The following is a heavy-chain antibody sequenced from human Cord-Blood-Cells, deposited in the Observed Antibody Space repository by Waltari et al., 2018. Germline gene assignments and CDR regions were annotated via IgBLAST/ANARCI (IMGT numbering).Heavy chain of an antibody. CDR1: GFTFSNAW. CDR2: IKSKTDGGTT. Sequence: EVQLVESGGGLVKPGGSLRLSCAASGFTFSNAWMSWVRQAPGKGLDWVGRIKSKTDGGTTDYAAPGKGRFTISREDSKSALSLQMNSLKTEDTAMYYCTTDRYSRGYVGYWGQGTLVTVSS. J-gene: IGHJ4*02. D-gene: IGHD3-16*02. CDR3: TTDRYSRGYVGY. V-gene: IGHV3-15*01.